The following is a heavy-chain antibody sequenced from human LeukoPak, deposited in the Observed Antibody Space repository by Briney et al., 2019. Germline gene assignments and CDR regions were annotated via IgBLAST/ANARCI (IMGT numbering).Heavy chain of an antibody. V-gene: IGHV4-59*01. CDR3: ARSLYNYMDV. J-gene: IGHJ6*03. Sequence: SETLSLTCTVSGGSISSYYWSWIRQPPGKGLEWIGYIYYSGSTKYNPSLKSRVTISVDTSRNQFSLRLSSVTATDTAVYYCARSLYNYMDVWGQGTTVTVSS. CDR1: GGSISSYY. CDR2: IYYSGST.